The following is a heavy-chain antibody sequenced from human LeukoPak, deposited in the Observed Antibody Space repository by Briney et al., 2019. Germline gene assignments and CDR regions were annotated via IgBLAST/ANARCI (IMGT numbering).Heavy chain of an antibody. D-gene: IGHD3-16*01. J-gene: IGHJ5*02. Sequence: KASETLSLTCTVSGYSISSGYYWGWIRQPPGKGLEWIGSIYHSGSTYYNPSLKSRVTISVDTSKNQFSLKLSSVTAADTAVYYCARSGLGMNWFDPWGQGTLATVSS. CDR1: GYSISSGYY. V-gene: IGHV4-38-2*02. CDR2: IYHSGST. CDR3: ARSGLGMNWFDP.